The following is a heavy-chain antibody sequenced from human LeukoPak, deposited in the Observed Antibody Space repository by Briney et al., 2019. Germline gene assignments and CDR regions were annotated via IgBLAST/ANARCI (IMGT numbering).Heavy chain of an antibody. CDR1: GFTFSSYW. Sequence: GGSLRLSCAASGFTFSSYWMHWVRQAPGKGLVWVSRINSDGSSTNYADSVKGRFTISRDNAKNTLHLQMNSLRAEDTAVYYCARGARGSGTASDYWGQGTLVTVLS. CDR2: INSDGSST. V-gene: IGHV3-74*01. D-gene: IGHD3-10*01. CDR3: ARGARGSGTASDY. J-gene: IGHJ4*02.